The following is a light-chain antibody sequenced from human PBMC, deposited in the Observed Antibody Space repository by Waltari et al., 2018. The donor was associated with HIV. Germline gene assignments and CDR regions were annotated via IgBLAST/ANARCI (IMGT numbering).Light chain of an antibody. CDR1: SSNIGSNY. Sequence: VTISCSGSSSNIGSNYVYWYQQLPGTAPKLLLYRNTQRPSGVPDRFSGSKSGTSASLAISGLRSEDEADYYCAAWGNSLSLLFGGGTKLTVL. V-gene: IGLV1-47*01. CDR3: AAWGNSLSLL. J-gene: IGLJ2*01. CDR2: RNT.